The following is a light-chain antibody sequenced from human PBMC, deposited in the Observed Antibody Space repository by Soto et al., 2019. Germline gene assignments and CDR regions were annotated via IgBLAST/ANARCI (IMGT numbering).Light chain of an antibody. Sequence: QSVLTQPASVSASPGQSITISCTGSSSDIGNYNYVSWYQQHPGKAPKLMIYEVSNRPSGVSNRFSGSKSDNTASLTISGLQPEDEADYYCSSFTTSTWVFGGGTQLTVL. CDR2: EVS. V-gene: IGLV2-14*01. CDR1: SSDIGNYNY. CDR3: SSFTTSTWV. J-gene: IGLJ3*02.